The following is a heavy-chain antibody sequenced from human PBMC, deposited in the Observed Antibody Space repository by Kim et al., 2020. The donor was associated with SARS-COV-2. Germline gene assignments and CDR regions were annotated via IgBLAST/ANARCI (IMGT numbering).Heavy chain of an antibody. Sequence: KFQGRVTITRDTSASTAYMGLSSLRSEDTAVYYCARGVPGFDPWGQGTLVTVSS. CDR3: ARGVPGFDP. V-gene: IGHV1-3*01. J-gene: IGHJ5*02. D-gene: IGHD2-2*01.